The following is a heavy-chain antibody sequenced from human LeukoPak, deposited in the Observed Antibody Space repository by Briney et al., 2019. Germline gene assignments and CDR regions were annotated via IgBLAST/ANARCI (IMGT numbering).Heavy chain of an antibody. CDR1: GFTFSSYW. CDR3: AGGYSFDDFDY. Sequence: GGSLRLSCAASGFTFSSYWMSWVRQAPGKGLEWVANIKQDGSEKYYVDSVKGRFTISRDNAKNSLYLQMTSLRAEDTAVYYCAGGYSFDDFDYWGQGTLVTVSS. V-gene: IGHV3-7*01. J-gene: IGHJ4*02. D-gene: IGHD5-18*01. CDR2: IKQDGSEK.